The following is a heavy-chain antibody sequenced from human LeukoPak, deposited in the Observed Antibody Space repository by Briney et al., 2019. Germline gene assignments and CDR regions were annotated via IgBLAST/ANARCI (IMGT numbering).Heavy chain of an antibody. CDR3: AKDRAAAGTRWFDP. CDR2: ISYDGSNK. D-gene: IGHD6-13*01. CDR1: GFTFSSYG. V-gene: IGHV3-30*18. Sequence: GRSLRLSCAASGFTFSSYGMHWVRQAPGKGLEWVAVISYDGSNKYYADSVKGRFTISRDNSKNTLYLQMNSLRAGDTAVYYCAKDRAAAGTRWFDPWGQGTLVTVSS. J-gene: IGHJ5*02.